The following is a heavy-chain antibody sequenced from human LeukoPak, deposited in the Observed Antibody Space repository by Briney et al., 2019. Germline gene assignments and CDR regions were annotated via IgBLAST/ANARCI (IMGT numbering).Heavy chain of an antibody. CDR2: ISAYNGNT. CDR1: GYTFTSHG. J-gene: IGHJ4*02. CDR3: ARSLRFLEWLPPDY. Sequence: ASEKVSCKASGYTFTSHGISWARQAPGQGLEWMGWISAYNGNTNYAQKLQGRVTMTTDTSTSTAYMELRSLRSDDTAVYYCARSLRFLEWLPPDYWGQGTLVTVSS. V-gene: IGHV1-18*01. D-gene: IGHD3-3*01.